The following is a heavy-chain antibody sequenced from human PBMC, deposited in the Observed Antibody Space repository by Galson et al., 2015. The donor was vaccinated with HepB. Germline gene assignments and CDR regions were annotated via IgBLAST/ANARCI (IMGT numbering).Heavy chain of an antibody. D-gene: IGHD2-21*02. J-gene: IGHJ1*01. CDR2: INPSGGST. CDR1: GYTFTSYY. V-gene: IGHV1-46*01. Sequence: SVKVSCKASGYTFTSYYMHWVRQAPGQGLERMGIINPSGGSTSYAQKFQGRVTMTRDTSTSTVYMELSSLRSEDTAVYYCARGEGLAYCGGDCYSGYFQHWGQGTLVTVSS. CDR3: ARGEGLAYCGGDCYSGYFQH.